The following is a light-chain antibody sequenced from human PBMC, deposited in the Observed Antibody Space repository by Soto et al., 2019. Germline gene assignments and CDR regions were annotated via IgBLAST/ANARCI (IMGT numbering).Light chain of an antibody. Sequence: IVLTHSPGTLAWSPWERSTLSCIASQSVSSIYLAWYQQKPCQSPRLLIYGASSRHTCIPERFSGSGYGKDFHIKISRMEHEDFEVYYCHQYGSSPPKFGQGPKVDIK. J-gene: IGKJ1*01. CDR2: GAS. CDR1: QSVSSIY. V-gene: IGKV3-20*01. CDR3: HQYGSSPPK.